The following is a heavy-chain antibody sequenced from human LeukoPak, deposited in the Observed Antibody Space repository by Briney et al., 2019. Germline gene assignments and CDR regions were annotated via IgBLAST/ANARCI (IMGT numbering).Heavy chain of an antibody. CDR1: GFTFSSHA. CDR2: LIENGATT. V-gene: IGHV3-23*01. D-gene: IGHD1-26*01. Sequence: PGESLRLSCAASGFTFSSHAMSWVRRAPGKGLEWVSGLIENGATTYYADSVKGRFTISRDNSRNTMYLQMNSLRVGDTAVYYCVKDYQVGNSPAFGDYWGQGTLVTISS. CDR3: VKDYQVGNSPAFGDY. J-gene: IGHJ4*02.